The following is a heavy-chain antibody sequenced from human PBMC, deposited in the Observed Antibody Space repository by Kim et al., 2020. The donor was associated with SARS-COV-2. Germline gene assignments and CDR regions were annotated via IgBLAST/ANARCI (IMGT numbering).Heavy chain of an antibody. CDR2: IYYSGST. J-gene: IGHJ6*02. D-gene: IGHD3-10*01. V-gene: IGHV4-59*01. CDR1: GGSISSYY. CDR3: ARVGSGSYYTSIYYYYYGMDV. Sequence: SETLSLTCTVSGGSISSYYWSWIRQPPGKGLEWIGYIYYSGSTNYNPSLKSRVTISVDTSKNQFSLKLSSVTAADTAVYYCARVGSGSYYTSIYYYYYGMDVWGQGTTVTISS.